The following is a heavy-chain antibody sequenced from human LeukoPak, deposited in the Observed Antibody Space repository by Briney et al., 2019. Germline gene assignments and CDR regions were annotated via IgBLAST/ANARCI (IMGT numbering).Heavy chain of an antibody. CDR1: GFTFSNYN. CDR2: ITRSSDTI. V-gene: IGHV3-48*02. J-gene: IGHJ2*01. CDR3: VRDAAVAATYWYFDL. D-gene: IGHD6-19*01. Sequence: GGSLRLSCAASGFTFSNYNMNWVRRAPGKGLEWVSYITRSSDTIYYADSVKGRITISRDNAKNSLYLQMNSLRDEDTAVYYCVRDAAVAATYWYFDLWGRGTLVTVSS.